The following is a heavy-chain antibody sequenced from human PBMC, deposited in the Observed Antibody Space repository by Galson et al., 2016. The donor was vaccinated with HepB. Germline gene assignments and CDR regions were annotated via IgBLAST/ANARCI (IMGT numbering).Heavy chain of an antibody. J-gene: IGHJ6*02. CDR2: VSSSSSSYT. CDR1: GFIFSDYY. D-gene: IGHD6-13*01. Sequence: SLRLSCAASGFIFSDYYMYWIRQAPGKGLEWVSYVSSSSSSYTKYADSVKGRFTISRDNAKNSLYLQMNSLRAEDTAVYYCAREGAAAGTEYYIMDVWGQGITVTVSS. V-gene: IGHV3-11*06. CDR3: AREGAAAGTEYYIMDV.